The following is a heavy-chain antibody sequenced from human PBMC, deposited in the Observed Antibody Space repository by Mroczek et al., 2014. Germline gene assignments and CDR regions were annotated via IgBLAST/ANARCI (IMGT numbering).Heavy chain of an antibody. CDR3: AKAITIFGVVIMPPLYYYYMDS. V-gene: IGHV3-9*01. D-gene: IGHD3-3*01. Sequence: EVQLLETGGGLVQPGRSLRLSCAASGFTFDDYAMHWVRQAPGKGLEWVSGISWNSGSIGYADSVKGRFTISRDNAKNSLYLQMNSLRAEDTALYHCAKAITIFGVVIMPPLYYYYMDSWDETGPRSTVSS. J-gene: IGHJ6*03. CDR2: ISWNSGSI. CDR1: GFTFDDYA.